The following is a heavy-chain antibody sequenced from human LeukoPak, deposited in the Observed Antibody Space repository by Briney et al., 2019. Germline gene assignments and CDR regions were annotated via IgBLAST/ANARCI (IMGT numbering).Heavy chain of an antibody. V-gene: IGHV4-30-2*01. CDR3: ARFKDTMVRGSMDV. D-gene: IGHD3-10*01. Sequence: SETLSLTCAVSGGSISSGGYSWSWIRQPPGKGLEWIGYIYHSGSTYYNPSLKSRVTISVDRSKNQFSLKLSSVTAADTAVYYCARFKDTMVRGSMDVWGQGTTVTVSS. CDR1: GGSISSGGYS. J-gene: IGHJ6*02. CDR2: IYHSGST.